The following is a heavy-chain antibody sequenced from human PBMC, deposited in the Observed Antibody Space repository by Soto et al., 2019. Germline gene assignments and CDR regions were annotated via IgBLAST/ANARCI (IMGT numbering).Heavy chain of an antibody. CDR3: ARARGVGAASDY. J-gene: IGHJ4*02. CDR2: INAGNGNT. V-gene: IGHV1-3*01. CDR1: GYTFTSYA. Sequence: QVQLVQSGAEVKKPGASVKVSCKASGYTFTSYAMHWVRQAPGQRLEWMGWINAGNGNTKYSQKFQGRVTINRDTHASTAYMELSSLRSEDTAVYYCARARGVGAASDYWGQGTLVTVSS. D-gene: IGHD1-26*01.